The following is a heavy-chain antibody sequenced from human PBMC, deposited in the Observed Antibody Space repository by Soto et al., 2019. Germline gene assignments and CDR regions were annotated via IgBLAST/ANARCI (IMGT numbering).Heavy chain of an antibody. CDR1: GFTFSSYA. Sequence: QVQLVASGGGVVQPGRSLRLSCAASGFTFSSYAMHWVRQAPGKGLEWVAVISYDGSNKYYADSVKGRFTISRDNSKNTLYLQMNSLRAEDKAVYYCARALGDRGYDRRYYYGMDVWGQGTTVTVSS. CDR2: ISYDGSNK. D-gene: IGHD5-12*01. CDR3: ARALGDRGYDRRYYYGMDV. V-gene: IGHV3-30-3*01. J-gene: IGHJ6*02.